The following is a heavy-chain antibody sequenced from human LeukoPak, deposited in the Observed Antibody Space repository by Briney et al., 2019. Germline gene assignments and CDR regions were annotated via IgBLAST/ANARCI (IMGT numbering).Heavy chain of an antibody. V-gene: IGHV3-53*01. D-gene: IGHD5-24*01. CDR2: IYSGGST. Sequence: GGSLRLSCAASGFTVSSNNMSWVRQAPGKGLEWVSVIYSGGSTYYADSVKGRFTISRDNSKNTLYLQMNSLRPEDTAVYYCAKDDAWLQYGNWGRGTLVTVSS. J-gene: IGHJ4*02. CDR1: GFTVSSNN. CDR3: AKDDAWLQYGN.